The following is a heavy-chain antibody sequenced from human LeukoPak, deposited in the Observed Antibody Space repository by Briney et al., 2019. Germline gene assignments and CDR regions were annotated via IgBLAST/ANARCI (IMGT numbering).Heavy chain of an antibody. Sequence: PGGPLRLSCAASGFTFDDYAMHWVRQAPGKGLEWVSGISWNSGSIGYADSVKGRFTISRDNAKNSLYLQMNSLRAEDTALYYCAKVYCSSTSCPQEYYFDYWGQGTLVTVSS. CDR1: GFTFDDYA. D-gene: IGHD2-2*01. CDR3: AKVYCSSTSCPQEYYFDY. J-gene: IGHJ4*02. CDR2: ISWNSGSI. V-gene: IGHV3-9*01.